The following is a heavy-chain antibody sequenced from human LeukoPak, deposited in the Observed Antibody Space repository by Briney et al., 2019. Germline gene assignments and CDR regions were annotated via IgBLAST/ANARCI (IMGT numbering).Heavy chain of an antibody. CDR1: GGSISSYY. V-gene: IGHV4-4*07. J-gene: IGHJ5*02. CDR3: ARFGGNSRPNWFDP. Sequence: SETLSLTCTVSGGSISSYYWSWIRQPAGKGLEWIGRIYTSGSTNYNPSLKSRVTMSVDTSKNQFSLKLSSVTAADTAVYYSARFGGNSRPNWFDPWGQGTLVTVSS. D-gene: IGHD4-23*01. CDR2: IYTSGST.